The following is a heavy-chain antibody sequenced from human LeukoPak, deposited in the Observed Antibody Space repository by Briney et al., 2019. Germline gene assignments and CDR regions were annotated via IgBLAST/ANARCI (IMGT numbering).Heavy chain of an antibody. V-gene: IGHV1-2*02. CDR2: INPNSGGT. CDR1: GYTFTGYY. CDR3: ARDPASTSYSSLEVDY. D-gene: IGHD6-6*01. Sequence: ASVKVSCKASGYTFTGYYMHWVRQAPGQGLEWMGWINPNSGGTNYAQKFQGRVTVTRDTSISTAYMELSRLKSDDTAVYYCARDPASTSYSSLEVDYWGQGTLVTVSS. J-gene: IGHJ4*02.